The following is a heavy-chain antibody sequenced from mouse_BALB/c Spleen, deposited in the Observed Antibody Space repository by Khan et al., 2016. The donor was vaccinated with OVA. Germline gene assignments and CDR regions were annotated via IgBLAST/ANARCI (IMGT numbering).Heavy chain of an antibody. CDR3: ARELRLGGFAY. CDR2: IWGDGST. CDR1: GFSLTGYG. D-gene: IGHD1-2*01. V-gene: IGHV2-6-7*01. Sequence: QMQLEESGPGLVAPSQSLSITCTVSGFSLTGYGINWVSQPPGKDLEWLGMIWGDGSTDYNSAPKSRRSISKDNSKCQVFLKMNSLQTDDTARYYCARELRLGGFAYWGQGTLVTVSA. J-gene: IGHJ3*01.